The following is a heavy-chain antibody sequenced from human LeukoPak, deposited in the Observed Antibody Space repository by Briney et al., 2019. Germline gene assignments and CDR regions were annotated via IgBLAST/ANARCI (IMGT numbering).Heavy chain of an antibody. Sequence: GGSLRLSCAASGFTFSSYGMHWVRKAPGKGLERVADIGYDGSNKYYADSVKGRFTISRDNSNITLYLQMESLRAADTAVYYCAKDQEYSSGSPSPFDYWGQGTLVTVSS. CDR2: IGYDGSNK. V-gene: IGHV3-33*06. CDR3: AKDQEYSSGSPSPFDY. D-gene: IGHD6-19*01. CDR1: GFTFSSYG. J-gene: IGHJ4*02.